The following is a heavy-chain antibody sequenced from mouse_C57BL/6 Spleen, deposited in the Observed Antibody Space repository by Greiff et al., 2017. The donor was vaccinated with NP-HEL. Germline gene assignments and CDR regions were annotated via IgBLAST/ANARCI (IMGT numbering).Heavy chain of an antibody. V-gene: IGHV1-50*01. CDR1: GYTFTSYW. CDR2: IDPSDSYT. Sequence: VQLQQPGAELVKPGASVKLSCKASGYTFTSYWMQWVKQRPGQGLEWIGEIDPSDSYTNYNQKFKGKATLTVDTSSSTAYMQLSSLTSEDSAVYYCARTVVATGYFDVWGTGTTVTVSS. J-gene: IGHJ1*03. CDR3: ARTVVATGYFDV. D-gene: IGHD1-1*01.